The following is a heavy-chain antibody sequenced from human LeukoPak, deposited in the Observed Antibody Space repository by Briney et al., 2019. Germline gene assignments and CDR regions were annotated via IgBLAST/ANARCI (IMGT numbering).Heavy chain of an antibody. V-gene: IGHV3-23*01. CDR3: AKTRPLDSSSWSHGDY. D-gene: IGHD6-13*01. CDR2: ISGSGDST. Sequence: GGALRLSCAASGFTFRSYAMSWGRQAPGEGVEWGSAISGSGDSTYYEDSVKGRFTISRDNSKNTLYLQMNSLRAEDTAVYYCAKTRPLDSSSWSHGDYWGQGTLVTVSS. J-gene: IGHJ4*02. CDR1: GFTFRSYA.